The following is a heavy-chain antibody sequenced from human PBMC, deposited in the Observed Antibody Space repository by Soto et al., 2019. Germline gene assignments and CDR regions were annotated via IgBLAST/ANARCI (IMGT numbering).Heavy chain of an antibody. D-gene: IGHD3-10*01. Sequence: QVHLVESGGGVVQPGRSLRLSCAASGFTFSSYAMHWVRQAPGKGLEWVAVISYDGSNKYYADSVKGRFTISRDNSKNTLYLQMNSLRAEDTAVYYCARNAPYGGYYYYYGMDVWGQGTTVTVSS. CDR3: ARNAPYGGYYYYYGMDV. CDR2: ISYDGSNK. J-gene: IGHJ6*02. V-gene: IGHV3-30-3*01. CDR1: GFTFSSYA.